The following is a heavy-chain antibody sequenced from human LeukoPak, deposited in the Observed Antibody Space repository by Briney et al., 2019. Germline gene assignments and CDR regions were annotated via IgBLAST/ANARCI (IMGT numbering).Heavy chain of an antibody. CDR1: GGSISSSSYY. J-gene: IGHJ4*02. V-gene: IGHV4-39*01. CDR3: ARAMGSGWYYYFDY. Sequence: SETLSLTCTVSGGSISSSSYYWGWIRQPPGKGLEWIGSIYYSGSTYYNPSLKSRVTISVDTSKKQFSLKLTSVTAADTAVYYCARAMGSGWYYYFDYWGQGTLVTVSS. D-gene: IGHD6-19*01. CDR2: IYYSGST.